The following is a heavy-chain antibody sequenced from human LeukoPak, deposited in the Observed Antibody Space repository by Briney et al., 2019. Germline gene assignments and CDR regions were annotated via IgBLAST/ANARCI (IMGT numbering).Heavy chain of an antibody. Sequence: ASVKVSCKASGYTFTSYYMNWVRQAPGQGLEWMGVINPGGGDTTYAQKFQGRITMTRDVSTSTVYMELSSLRSEDTAVYYCARGTYRYRHRVEFDYWGQGTLVTVSS. CDR1: GYTFTSYY. CDR2: INPGGGDT. V-gene: IGHV1-46*01. J-gene: IGHJ4*02. CDR3: ARGTYRYRHRVEFDY. D-gene: IGHD5-18*01.